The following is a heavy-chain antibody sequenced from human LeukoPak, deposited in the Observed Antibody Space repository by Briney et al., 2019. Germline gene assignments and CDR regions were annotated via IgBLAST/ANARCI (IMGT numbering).Heavy chain of an antibody. CDR1: GFTFSSYA. CDR3: AKRRSVTPIREAIDS. Sequence: GGSLRLSCAASGFTFSSYAMSWVRQAPGKGLEWVSAISGSGGSTYYADSVKGRFTISRDNSRNTLYLQMDSLRAEDTAVYYCAKRRSVTPIREAIDSWGQGTLVTVSS. D-gene: IGHD4-11*01. CDR2: ISGSGGST. J-gene: IGHJ4*02. V-gene: IGHV3-23*01.